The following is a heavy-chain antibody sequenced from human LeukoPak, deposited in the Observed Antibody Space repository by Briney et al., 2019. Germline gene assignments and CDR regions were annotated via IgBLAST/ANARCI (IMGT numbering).Heavy chain of an antibody. CDR2: IKQDGSEK. V-gene: IGHV3-7*01. D-gene: IGHD2-2*01. Sequence: GGSLRLSCAASGFTFSSYWMSWVRQAPGKGLEWVAYIKQDGSEKYYVDSVKGRVTISRDNAKNPLYLQMNSLRAEDTAVYYCTRVGYCSSSRCTEFDYWGQGNLVTVSS. CDR3: TRVGYCSSSRCTEFDY. CDR1: GFTFSSYW. J-gene: IGHJ4*02.